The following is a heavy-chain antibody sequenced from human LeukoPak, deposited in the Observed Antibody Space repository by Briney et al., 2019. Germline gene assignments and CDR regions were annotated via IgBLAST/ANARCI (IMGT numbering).Heavy chain of an antibody. Sequence: GGSLRLSCAASGFTVSSNYMSWVRQAPRKGLEWVSVIYSSGSTYYADSVKGRFTISRDTSKNTLYLQMNSLRAEDTAVYYCARGPGYYGSGTYAFDIWGQGTMVTVSS. D-gene: IGHD3-10*01. CDR3: ARGPGYYGSGTYAFDI. CDR2: IYSSGST. V-gene: IGHV3-66*02. CDR1: GFTVSSNY. J-gene: IGHJ3*02.